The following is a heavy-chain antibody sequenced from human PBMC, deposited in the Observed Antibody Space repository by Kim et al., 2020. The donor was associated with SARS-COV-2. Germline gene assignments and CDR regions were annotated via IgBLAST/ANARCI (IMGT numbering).Heavy chain of an antibody. D-gene: IGHD6-13*01. Sequence: SETLSLTCTVSGGSISSSSYYWGWIRQPPGKGLEWIGSIYYSGSTYYNPSLKSRVTISVDTSKNQFSLKLSSVTAADTAVYYCARRAAAGTHTDYWGQGTLVTVSS. CDR3: ARRAAAGTHTDY. V-gene: IGHV4-39*07. CDR1: GGSISSSSYY. J-gene: IGHJ4*02. CDR2: IYYSGST.